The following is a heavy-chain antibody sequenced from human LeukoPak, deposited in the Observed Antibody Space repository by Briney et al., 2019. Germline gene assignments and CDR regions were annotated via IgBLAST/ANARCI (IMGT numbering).Heavy chain of an antibody. Sequence: GGSLRLSCAASGFTFSSYAMSWVRQAPGKGLGGVSAISGSGGSTYYAASGKGRFTIPRDNSKNTLYLQMNSLRAEDTAVYYCAKLTGKDVLRLRFDPWGQGTLVTVSS. CDR2: ISGSGGST. CDR3: AKLTGKDVLRLRFDP. D-gene: IGHD3-3*01. V-gene: IGHV3-23*01. J-gene: IGHJ5*02. CDR1: GFTFSSYA.